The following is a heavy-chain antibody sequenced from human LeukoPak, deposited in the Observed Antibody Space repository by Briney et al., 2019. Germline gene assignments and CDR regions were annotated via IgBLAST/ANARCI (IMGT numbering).Heavy chain of an antibody. D-gene: IGHD3-3*01. V-gene: IGHV1-8*01. CDR2: MNPNSGNT. CDR3: PKAGAPADWTFWSVFYPRSPPLHLFAP. CDR1: GYTFTSYD. Sequence: ASVKVSCKASGYTFTSYDINWVRQATGQGLEWMGWMNPNSGNTGYAQKFQGRVTMTRNTSISTAYMELSSLRSEDTAVYYCPKAGAPADWTFWSVFYPRSPPLHLFAPWGKGPLVTVSS. J-gene: IGHJ5*02.